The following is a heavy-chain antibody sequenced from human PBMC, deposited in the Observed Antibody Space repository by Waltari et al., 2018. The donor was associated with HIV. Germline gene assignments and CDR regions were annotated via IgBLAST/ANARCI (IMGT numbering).Heavy chain of an antibody. J-gene: IGHJ5*02. V-gene: IGHV4-39*01. Sequence: QLQLQESGPGLVKPPETLSLTCTVSGGSISSSSYYWGWIRHPPGNGLEWIGSIYYSGSTYYNPSLKSRVTISVDTSKNQFSLKLSSVTAADTAVYYCAGLGPRSSRSRDYVWGSPIGGWFDPWGQGTLVTVSS. CDR3: AGLGPRSSRSRDYVWGSPIGGWFDP. CDR2: IYYSGST. D-gene: IGHD3-16*01. CDR1: GGSISSSSYY.